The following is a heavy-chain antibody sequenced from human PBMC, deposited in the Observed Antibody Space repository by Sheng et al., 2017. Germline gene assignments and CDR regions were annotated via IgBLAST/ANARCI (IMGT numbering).Heavy chain of an antibody. CDR1: GFSFSMYG. J-gene: IGHJ5*02. V-gene: IGHV3-23*04. D-gene: IGHD3-3*02. CDR3: AKPQHYNWFDL. Sequence: EMQLVESGGGLVQPGGSLRLSCVASGFSFSMYGMSWVHQAPGKGLEWVSGISGNGGGTNYVDSVKGRFTISRDNSKNILYLQMSSLRVGDTAVYYCAKPQHYNWFDLWGQGALVTV. CDR2: ISGNGGGT.